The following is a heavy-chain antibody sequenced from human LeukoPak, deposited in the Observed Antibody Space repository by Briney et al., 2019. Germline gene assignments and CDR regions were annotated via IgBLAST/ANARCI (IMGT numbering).Heavy chain of an antibody. Sequence: PSGTLSLTCAVSGGSISSSNWWSWVRQPPGKELEWIGEIYHSGSTNYNPSLKSRVTISVDKSKNQFSLKLSSVTAADTAVYYCASEGIAVADLFDYWGQGTLVTVSS. V-gene: IGHV4-4*02. J-gene: IGHJ4*02. CDR3: ASEGIAVADLFDY. CDR2: IYHSGST. D-gene: IGHD6-19*01. CDR1: GGSISSSNW.